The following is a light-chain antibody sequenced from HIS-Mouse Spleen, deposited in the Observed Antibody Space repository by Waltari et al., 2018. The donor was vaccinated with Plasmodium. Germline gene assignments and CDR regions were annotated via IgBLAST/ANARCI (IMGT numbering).Light chain of an antibody. CDR3: CSYAGSSTFVV. CDR2: EGS. Sequence: QSALTQPASVSGSPGQSITIPCTGTSIAFGGYTLVSWYQQHPGKAPKLMIYEGSKRPSGVSNRFSGSKSGNTASLTISGLQAEDEADYYCCSYAGSSTFVVFGGGTKLTVL. J-gene: IGLJ2*01. CDR1: SIAFGGYTL. V-gene: IGLV2-23*03.